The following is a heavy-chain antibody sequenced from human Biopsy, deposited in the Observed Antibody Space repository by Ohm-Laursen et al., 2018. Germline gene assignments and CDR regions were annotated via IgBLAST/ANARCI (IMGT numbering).Heavy chain of an antibody. CDR2: IIPILHVP. J-gene: IGHJ4*02. CDR1: GDTFTTSA. V-gene: IGHV1-69*04. Sequence: SVKVSCKASGDTFTTSATSWVRQAPGQGLEWMGRIIPILHVPTYAQSFQGRVTISADKSTSTAYMELSGLRSEDTAVYYCASLEDRTFDKWGQGTLVTVSS. CDR3: ASLEDRTFDK.